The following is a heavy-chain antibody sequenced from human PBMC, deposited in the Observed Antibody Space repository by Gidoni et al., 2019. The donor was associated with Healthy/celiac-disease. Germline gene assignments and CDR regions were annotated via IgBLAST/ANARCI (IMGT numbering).Heavy chain of an antibody. CDR3: ARDDYGDYEGDY. CDR2: ISYDGSNK. V-gene: IGHV3-30*01. J-gene: IGHJ4*02. CDR1: GFTFSSYA. Sequence: QVQLVESGGGVVQPGRSLRLSCAASGFTFSSYAMHWVRQAPGKGLEWVAVISYDGSNKYYADSVKGRFTISRDNSKNTLYLQMNSLRAEDTAVYYCARDDYGDYEGDYWGQGTLVTVSS. D-gene: IGHD4-17*01.